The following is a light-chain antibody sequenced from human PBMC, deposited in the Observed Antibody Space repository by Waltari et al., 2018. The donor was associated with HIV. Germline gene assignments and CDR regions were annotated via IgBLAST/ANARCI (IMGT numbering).Light chain of an antibody. CDR1: SSNLGAGFD. J-gene: IGLJ2*01. CDR3: QSFDSGLTAVV. V-gene: IGLV1-40*01. Sequence: QSVLTQPPSVSGAPGQRVSISWTGSSSNLGAGFDAQWYQQLPGAAPRLLIYDNNTRPSGVPGRFSGSRSGTSASLAITGLQADDEADYYCQSFDSGLTAVVFGGGTKLTVL. CDR2: DNN.